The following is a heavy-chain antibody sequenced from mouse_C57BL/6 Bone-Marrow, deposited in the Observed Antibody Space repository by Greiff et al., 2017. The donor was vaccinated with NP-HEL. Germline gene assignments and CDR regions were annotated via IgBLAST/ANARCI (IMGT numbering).Heavy chain of an antibody. D-gene: IGHD2-12*01. V-gene: IGHV1-55*01. CDR1: GYTFTSYW. CDR3: ARELRRGPGFAY. J-gene: IGHJ3*01. Sequence: VQLQQSGAELVKPGASVKMSCKASGYTFTSYWITWVKQRPGQGLEWIGDIYPGSGSTNYNEKFKSKATLTVDTSSSTAYMQLSSLTSEDSAVYYCARELRRGPGFAYWGQGTLVTVSA. CDR2: IYPGSGST.